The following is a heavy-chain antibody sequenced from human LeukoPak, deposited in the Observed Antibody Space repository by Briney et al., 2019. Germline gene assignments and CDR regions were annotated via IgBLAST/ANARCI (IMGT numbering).Heavy chain of an antibody. V-gene: IGHV3-33*05. Sequence: PGGSLRLSCAASGFTFSSYGMHWVRQAPGKGLEWVALISYDGSNKYYVDSVKGRFTISRDNSKNTLYLQMNSLRAEDTAVYYCARGVRPWYSGSYLDYWGQGTLVTVSS. J-gene: IGHJ4*02. CDR1: GFTFSSYG. CDR2: ISYDGSNK. D-gene: IGHD1-26*01. CDR3: ARGVRPWYSGSYLDY.